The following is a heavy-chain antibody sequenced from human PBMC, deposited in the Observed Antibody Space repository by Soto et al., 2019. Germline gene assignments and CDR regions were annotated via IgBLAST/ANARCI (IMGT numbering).Heavy chain of an antibody. CDR2: IYWDDDK. V-gene: IGHV2-5*02. CDR1: GFSLRTSGVG. Sequence: QITLKESGPTLMKPTQTLTLTCTFSGFSLRTSGVGVGWIRQPPGKALEWLALIYWDDDKRYSPSLKSRRTITKDTSKNQVVLTMTNMDPVDTATYYCAHRRFTFGGDISADYWCQGTLVTVSS. CDR3: AHRRFTFGGDISADY. J-gene: IGHJ4*02. D-gene: IGHD3-16*02.